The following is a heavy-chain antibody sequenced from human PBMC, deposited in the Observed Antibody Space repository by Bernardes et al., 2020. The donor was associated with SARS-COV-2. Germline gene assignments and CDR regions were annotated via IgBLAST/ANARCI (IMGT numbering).Heavy chain of an antibody. V-gene: IGHV3-48*03. J-gene: IGHJ6*02. CDR3: ARDRGRIRCSDTSCFTSDSYGMDV. CDR2: ISRSGSNI. D-gene: IGHD2-2*01. CDR1: GFTLSSYE. Sequence: GGSLRLSCAASGFTLSSYEINWVRQAPGKGLEWVSYISRSGSNIYYADSVKGRFTISRDNARNSLYLQMNSLRAEDTALYYCARDRGRIRCSDTSCFTSDSYGMDVWGQGTTVTVSS.